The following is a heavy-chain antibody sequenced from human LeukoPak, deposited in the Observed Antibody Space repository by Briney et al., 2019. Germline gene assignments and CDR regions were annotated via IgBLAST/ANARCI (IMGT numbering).Heavy chain of an antibody. D-gene: IGHD4-17*01. J-gene: IGHJ6*02. V-gene: IGHV3-73*01. CDR2: IRSKANSYAT. CDR1: GFTFSGSA. Sequence: GGSLRLSCAASGFTFSGSAMHWVRQASGKGLEGVGRIRSKANSYATAYAASVKGRFTISRDDSKNTAYLQMNSLKTEDTAVYYCTRHGGYGDYYYYYGMDVWGQGTTVTVSS. CDR3: TRHGGYGDYYYYYGMDV.